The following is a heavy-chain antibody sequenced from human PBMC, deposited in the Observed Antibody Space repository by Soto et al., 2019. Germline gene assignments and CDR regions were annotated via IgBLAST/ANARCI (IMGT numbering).Heavy chain of an antibody. CDR2: ISGSGTDT. Sequence: EVQLLASGGGLVQPGGSLRLSCGASGFTFTNYALSWVRQAPGKGLEWVSSISGSGTDTKYADSVKGRFTISRDNSKNTVYLQVNILRGEDTAVYYCAKNCGGNCYSPSRIVFQHWGQGTQVTVSS. D-gene: IGHD2-21*01. V-gene: IGHV3-23*01. J-gene: IGHJ1*01. CDR1: GFTFTNYA. CDR3: AKNCGGNCYSPSRIVFQH.